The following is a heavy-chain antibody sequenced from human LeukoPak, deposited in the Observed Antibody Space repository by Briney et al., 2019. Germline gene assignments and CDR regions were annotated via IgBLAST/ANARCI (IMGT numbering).Heavy chain of an antibody. D-gene: IGHD5-18*01. CDR2: ISYDGSNK. CDR3: AKEEEDTAMDLYDY. J-gene: IGHJ4*02. V-gene: IGHV3-30*18. Sequence: GGSLRLSCAASGFTFSSYGMHWVRQAPGKGLEWVAVISYDGSNKYYADSVKGRFTFSRDNSKNTLYLQMNSLRAEDTAVYYCAKEEEDTAMDLYDYWGQGTLVTVSS. CDR1: GFTFSSYG.